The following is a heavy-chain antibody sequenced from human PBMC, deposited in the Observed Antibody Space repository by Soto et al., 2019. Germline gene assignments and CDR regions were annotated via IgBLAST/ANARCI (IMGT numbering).Heavy chain of an antibody. D-gene: IGHD5-18*01. CDR2: IYSNGNT. Sequence: PSETLSLTCTVSGGSLSSYSWTWIRQPPGKGLEWIGYIYSNGNTNYNPSLKSRVTISVDTSKNQFSLKLSSVTAADTAVYYCARSIRGYSYAYGVNWFDPWGQGTLVTVSS. V-gene: IGHV4-59*01. CDR3: ARSIRGYSYAYGVNWFDP. J-gene: IGHJ5*02. CDR1: GGSLSSYS.